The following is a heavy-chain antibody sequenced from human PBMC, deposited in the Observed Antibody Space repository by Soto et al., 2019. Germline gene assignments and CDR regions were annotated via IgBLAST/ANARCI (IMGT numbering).Heavy chain of an antibody. CDR3: ARKGPEDWPLDY. D-gene: IGHD3-9*01. J-gene: IGHJ4*02. Sequence: QITLKESGPTLVKPTQTLTLTCTFSGFSLSTSGVGLCWIREPPGKALEWLAVIYWADAKEYSPSLKTRLTSSKDSCQNQVVLTMTNVGPMDTVTYYCARKGPEDWPLDYWGQGTLVTVSS. CDR1: GFSLSTSGVG. CDR2: IYWADAK. V-gene: IGHV2-5*02.